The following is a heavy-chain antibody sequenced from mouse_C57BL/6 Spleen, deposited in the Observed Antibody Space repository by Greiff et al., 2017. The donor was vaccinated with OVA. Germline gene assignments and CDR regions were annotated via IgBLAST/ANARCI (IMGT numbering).Heavy chain of an antibody. CDR3: TREDIVTTRYYFDY. D-gene: IGHD2-5*01. V-gene: IGHV1-15*01. J-gene: IGHJ2*01. CDR1: GYTFTDYE. Sequence: QVQLQQSGAELVRPGASVTLSCKASGYTFTDYEMHWVKQTPVHGLEWIGAIDPETGGTAYNQKFKGKAILTADKSSSTAYMELRSLTSEDSAVYYCTREDIVTTRYYFDYWGQGTTLTVSS. CDR2: IDPETGGT.